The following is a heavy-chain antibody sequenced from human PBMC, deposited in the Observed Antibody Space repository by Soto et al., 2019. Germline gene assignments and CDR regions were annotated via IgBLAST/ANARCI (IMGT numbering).Heavy chain of an antibody. CDR3: ARDRYYYGSGSYLINYYYYYGMDV. CDR2: ISYDGSNK. J-gene: IGHJ6*02. CDR1: GFTLSSYA. D-gene: IGHD3-10*01. Sequence: GGSLRLSCAASGFTLSSYAMHWVRQAPGKGLEWVAVISYDGSNKYYADSVKGRFTISRDNSKNTLYLQMNSLRAEDTAVYYCARDRYYYGSGSYLINYYYYYGMDVWGQSTTVTVSS. V-gene: IGHV3-30-3*01.